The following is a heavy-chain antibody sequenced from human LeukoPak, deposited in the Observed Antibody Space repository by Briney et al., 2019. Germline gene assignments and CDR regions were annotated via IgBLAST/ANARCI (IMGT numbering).Heavy chain of an antibody. CDR3: ARDGLTGNYYYGMDV. D-gene: IGHD7-27*01. Sequence: GASVKVSCKASGYTFTSYGISWVRQAPGQGLEWMGWISAYNGNTNYAQKLQGRVTMTTDTSTSTAYMELRSLRSDDTAVYYCARDGLTGNYYYGMDVWGQGTTVTVSS. J-gene: IGHJ6*02. CDR2: ISAYNGNT. CDR1: GYTFTSYG. V-gene: IGHV1-18*01.